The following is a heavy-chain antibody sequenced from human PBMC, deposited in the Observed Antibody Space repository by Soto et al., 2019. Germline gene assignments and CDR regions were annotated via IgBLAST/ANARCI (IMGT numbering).Heavy chain of an antibody. Sequence: GGSLRLSCAAAGFTFSDYDMSWVRQAPGRGLEWVSLVSGSGRTTYHADSVKGRFAISRDNSKNTLYLQMNNLRADDTAVYYCAKDRRGVLDVWGPGTTVTVSS. CDR1: GFTFSDYD. D-gene: IGHD3-10*01. CDR3: AKDRRGVLDV. CDR2: VSGSGRTT. J-gene: IGHJ6*02. V-gene: IGHV3-23*01.